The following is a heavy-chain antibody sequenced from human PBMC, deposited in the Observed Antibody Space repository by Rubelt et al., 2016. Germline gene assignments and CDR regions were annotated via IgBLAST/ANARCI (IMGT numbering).Heavy chain of an antibody. V-gene: IGHV4-39*07. D-gene: IGHD6-19*01. Sequence: QLQLQESGPGLVKPSETLSLTCTVSGGSISSSSYYWGWIRQPPGKGLEWIGSIYHRGSTYYNPSLKSRVTISVDTSKNQFSLKLSSVTAADTAVYYCARDHSSGWYLEGFFDYWGQGTLVTVSP. J-gene: IGHJ4*02. CDR1: GGSISSSSYY. CDR2: IYHRGST. CDR3: ARDHSSGWYLEGFFDY.